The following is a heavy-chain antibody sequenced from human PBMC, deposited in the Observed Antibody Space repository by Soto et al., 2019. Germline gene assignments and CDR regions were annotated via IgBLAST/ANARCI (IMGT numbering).Heavy chain of an antibody. CDR2: ISSSSSTI. D-gene: IGHD2-15*01. CDR1: GFTFSSYS. V-gene: IGHV3-48*01. CDR3: EKDCDIVVVVAATPTGPFAY. J-gene: IGHJ4*02. Sequence: GGSLRLSCAASGFTFSSYSMNWVRQAPGKGLEWVSYISSSSSTIYYADSVKGRFTISRDNAKNSLYLQMNSLRAEDTAVYYCEKDCDIVVVVAATPTGPFAYRGQGTLVTVSS.